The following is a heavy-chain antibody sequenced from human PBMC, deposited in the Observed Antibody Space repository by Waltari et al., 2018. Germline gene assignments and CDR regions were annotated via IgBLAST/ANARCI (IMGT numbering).Heavy chain of an antibody. J-gene: IGHJ3*02. D-gene: IGHD3-10*01. CDR2: IFYRGST. V-gene: IGHV4-39*01. CDR1: RDSIASGRSF. Sequence: QLQLQESGPGLVKPSETLSLTCTVPRDSIASGRSFWGLIRQPPGKGLEWIASIFYRGSTYYNPSLKSRVTIYLDASKNQLSLKLRSVTAADTAVYYCARVWFGAIPDAFDIWGRGTMVTVSS. CDR3: ARVWFGAIPDAFDI.